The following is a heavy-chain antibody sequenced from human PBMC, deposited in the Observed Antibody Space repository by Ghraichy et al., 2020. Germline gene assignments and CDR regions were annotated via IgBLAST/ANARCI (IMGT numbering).Heavy chain of an antibody. D-gene: IGHD3-10*01. V-gene: IGHV3-64D*06. CDR3: VKDRSGDNYGSGSYSYFDA. Sequence: GALNISCSVSGFIFSGYVMHWVRQAPGKGLEYVSAISSNGGSTYYADSVKGRFTISRDNSKNTLYLQMSSLRPEDTALYYCVKDRSGDNYGSGSYSYFDAWGPGTLVTVSS. J-gene: IGHJ5*02. CDR2: ISSNGGST. CDR1: GFIFSGYV.